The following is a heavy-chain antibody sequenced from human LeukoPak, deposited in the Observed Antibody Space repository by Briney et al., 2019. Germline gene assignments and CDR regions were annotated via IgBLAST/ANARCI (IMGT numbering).Heavy chain of an antibody. V-gene: IGHV3-30*04. J-gene: IGHJ4*02. D-gene: IGHD5-18*01. Sequence: GGSLRLPCAASGFTFSSYAMHWVRQAPGKGLEWVAVISYDGSNKYYADSVKGRFTISRDNSKNTLYLQMNSLRAEDTAVYYCARSGYSYGPQDYWGQGTLVTVSS. CDR1: GFTFSSYA. CDR2: ISYDGSNK. CDR3: ARSGYSYGPQDY.